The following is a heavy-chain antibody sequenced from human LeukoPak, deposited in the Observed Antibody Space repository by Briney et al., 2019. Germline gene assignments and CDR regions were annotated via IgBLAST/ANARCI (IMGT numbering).Heavy chain of an antibody. V-gene: IGHV4-59*01. Sequence: SETLSLTCTVSGGSINSYYWSWIRQPPGKGLEWIGYISYGGSTNYNPSLKSRVTISLATSKNQFFLKLNSVTAADTALYYCARGTAVWGQGTLVTVSS. CDR3: ARGTAV. D-gene: IGHD2-21*02. J-gene: IGHJ4*02. CDR2: ISYGGST. CDR1: GGSINSYY.